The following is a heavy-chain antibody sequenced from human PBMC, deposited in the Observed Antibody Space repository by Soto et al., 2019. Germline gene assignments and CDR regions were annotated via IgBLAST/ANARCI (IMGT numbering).Heavy chain of an antibody. V-gene: IGHV4-39*05. D-gene: IGHD3-22*01. J-gene: IGHJ6*02. Sequence: TGTPALTCTVSDGSISSSSYYWGWIRQPPGKGLEWIGNVYYGGSTYYNPSLKSRVTISVETSKSQSSLKLSSVTAADTAVYYCAGGDSYHSSGHYFYYYAMDVWGQGATVTVSS. CDR2: VYYGGST. CDR1: DGSISSSSYY. CDR3: AGGDSYHSSGHYFYYYAMDV.